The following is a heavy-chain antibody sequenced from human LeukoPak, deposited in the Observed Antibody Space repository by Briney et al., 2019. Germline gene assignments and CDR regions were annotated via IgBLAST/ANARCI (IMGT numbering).Heavy chain of an antibody. V-gene: IGHV1-69*04. CDR3: ARERDSSGYYNYYYGMDV. CDR2: IIPILGIA. Sequence: ASVKVSCRTSGGTFRSYGLNWVRQAPGQGFEWMGRIIPILGIANYAQKFQGRVTITADKSTSTAYMELSSLRSEDTAVYYCARERDSSGYYNYYYGMDVWGQGTTVTVSS. CDR1: GGTFRSYG. J-gene: IGHJ6*02. D-gene: IGHD3-22*01.